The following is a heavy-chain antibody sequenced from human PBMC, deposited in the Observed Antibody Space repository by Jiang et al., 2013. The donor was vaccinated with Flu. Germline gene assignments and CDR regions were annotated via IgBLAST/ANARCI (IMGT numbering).Heavy chain of an antibody. CDR1: GGSISSSSYY. CDR3: ARRSYYDSSGYMGNWFDP. V-gene: IGHV4-39*01. J-gene: IGHJ5*02. Sequence: SGSGLVKPSETLSLTCTVSGGSISSSSYYWGWIRQPPGKGLEWIGSIYYSGSTYYNPSLKSRVTISVDTSKNQFSLKLSSVTAADTAVYYCARRSYYDSSGYMGNWFDPWGQGNPGHRLL. CDR2: IYYSGST. D-gene: IGHD3-22*01.